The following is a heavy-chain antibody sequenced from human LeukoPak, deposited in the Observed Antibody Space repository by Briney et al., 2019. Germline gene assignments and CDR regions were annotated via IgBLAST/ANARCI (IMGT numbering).Heavy chain of an antibody. CDR3: ARSFQRDGYNDY. V-gene: IGHV4-39*01. CDR2: IYHSGST. J-gene: IGHJ4*02. CDR1: GGSISSSSYY. Sequence: PSETLSLTCTVSGGSISSSSYYWAWIRQSPGNGLEWIGSIYHSGSTYNNPSLRSRVTISVDTSKNQFSVKLSSVTAADTAVYYCARSFQRDGYNDYWGQGTLVTVSS. D-gene: IGHD5-24*01.